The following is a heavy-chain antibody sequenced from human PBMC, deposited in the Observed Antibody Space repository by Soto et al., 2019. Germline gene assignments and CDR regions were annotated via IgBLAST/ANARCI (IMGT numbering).Heavy chain of an antibody. D-gene: IGHD3-16*01. CDR2: ISGSGGST. V-gene: IGHV3-23*01. Sequence: GGSLRLSXAASGFTFSSYAMHWVRQAPGKGLEWVSAISGSGGSTYYADSVKGRFTISRDNSKNTLYLQMNSLRAEDTAVYYCAKVAVGGIFNYWGQGTLVTVSS. J-gene: IGHJ4*02. CDR3: AKVAVGGIFNY. CDR1: GFTFSSYA.